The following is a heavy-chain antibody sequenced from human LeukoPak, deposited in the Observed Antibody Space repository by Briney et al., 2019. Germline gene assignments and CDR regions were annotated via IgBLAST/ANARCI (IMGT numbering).Heavy chain of an antibody. CDR2: INWNGGST. Sequence: PGGSLRLSCAASGFTSDDYGMSWVRQAPGKGLEWVSGINWNGGSTGYADSVKGRFTISRDNAKNSLYLQMNSLRAEDTALYYCARVPQYYYGSGSSFVGAYYFDYWGQGTLVTVSS. CDR1: GFTSDDYG. D-gene: IGHD3-10*01. CDR3: ARVPQYYYGSGSSFVGAYYFDY. V-gene: IGHV3-20*04. J-gene: IGHJ4*02.